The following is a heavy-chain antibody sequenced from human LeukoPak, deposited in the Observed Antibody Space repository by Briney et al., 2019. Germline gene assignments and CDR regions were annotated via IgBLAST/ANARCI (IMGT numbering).Heavy chain of an antibody. CDR2: VRFDGSNK. J-gene: IGHJ4*02. V-gene: IGHV3-33*08. CDR3: ARGGITIFGGIIYQDY. CDR1: GFTFNSYS. D-gene: IGHD3-3*01. Sequence: GGSLRLSCAASGFTFNSYSMNWVRQAPGKGLEWVAVVRFDGSNKYYADSVKGRFTISRDNSKNTLYLQMNSLRAEDTAFYYCARGGITIFGGIIYQDYWGQGTLVTVSS.